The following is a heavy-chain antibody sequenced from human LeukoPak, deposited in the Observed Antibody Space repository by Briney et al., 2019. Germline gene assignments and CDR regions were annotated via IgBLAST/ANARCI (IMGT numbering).Heavy chain of an antibody. V-gene: IGHV3-23*01. CDR3: ARDLEAANTYYFDY. J-gene: IGHJ4*02. Sequence: GGSLRLSCAGFTFSSYAMSWVRQAPGKGLEWVSTIRSSGDTYYADSVKGRFTISRDNSKNTVYLQVNSLRDEDTAVYYCARDLEAANTYYFDYWGQGTMVTVSS. CDR2: IRSSGDT. D-gene: IGHD6-13*01. CDR1: GFTFSSYA.